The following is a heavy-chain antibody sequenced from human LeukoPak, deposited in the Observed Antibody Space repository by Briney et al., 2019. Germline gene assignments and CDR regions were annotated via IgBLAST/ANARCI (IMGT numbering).Heavy chain of an antibody. CDR1: GFNFANHA. CDR3: VREDTPATANY. V-gene: IGHV3-23*01. Sequence: GGSLRLSCAASGFNFANHAMGWVRQTPGKGLEWVSAISGGGDITYYADSVRGRFTISRDNSKDTLFLQMHSLRPGDTAVYYCVREDTPATANYWGQGTLVTISS. D-gene: IGHD2-21*02. CDR2: ISGGGDIT. J-gene: IGHJ4*02.